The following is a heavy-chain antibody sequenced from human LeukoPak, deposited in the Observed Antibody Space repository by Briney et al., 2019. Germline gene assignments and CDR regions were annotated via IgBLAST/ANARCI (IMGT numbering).Heavy chain of an antibody. D-gene: IGHD6-19*01. J-gene: IGHJ4*02. CDR3: AKDRSSVWYVGADFDC. V-gene: IGHV3-23*01. Sequence: GGSLRLSCAASGFTFSSYAMSWVRQAPGKGLEWFSSISGSGGNTYNADSVKGRFTISRDNSKNKLYLQMNSLRAEDTAVYYCAKDRSSVWYVGADFDCWGQGTLVTVSS. CDR1: GFTFSSYA. CDR2: ISGSGGNT.